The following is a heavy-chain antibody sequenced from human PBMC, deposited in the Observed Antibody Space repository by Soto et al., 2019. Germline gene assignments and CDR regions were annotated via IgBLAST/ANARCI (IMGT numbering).Heavy chain of an antibody. J-gene: IGHJ4*02. D-gene: IGHD6-13*01. CDR2: IYYSDSI. CDR3: ARVTSSWGLVSYFDY. Sequence: SETLSLTFAVSGYSISSSNWWGWIRQPPGKGLEWIGYIYYSDSINYNPSLKSRVIISDDTSKNQFSLRLSSVTAADTAVYYCARVTSSWGLVSYFDYWGQGTLVTVSS. V-gene: IGHV4-28*05. CDR1: GYSISSSNW.